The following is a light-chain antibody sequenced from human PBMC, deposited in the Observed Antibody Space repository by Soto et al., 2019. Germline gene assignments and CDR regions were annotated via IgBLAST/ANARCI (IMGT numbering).Light chain of an antibody. CDR1: QSVSSSQ. Sequence: EVVLAQSPGTLSLSPGERATLSCRARQSVSSSQLAWFQQKPGQAPRLLIYAASWRAAGIPDRFSGSGSGTDFTLTISRLEPADFAVDYCQQYASAPHTFGGGTKVEIK. CDR3: QQYASAPHT. V-gene: IGKV3-20*01. J-gene: IGKJ4*01. CDR2: AAS.